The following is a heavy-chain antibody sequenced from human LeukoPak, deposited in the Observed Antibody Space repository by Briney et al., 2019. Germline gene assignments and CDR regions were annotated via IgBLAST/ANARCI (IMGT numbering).Heavy chain of an antibody. CDR2: INPSGSST. CDR1: GYTFTSYY. J-gene: IGHJ4*02. CDR3: ARGNVLLWFGESSFDY. D-gene: IGHD3-10*01. V-gene: IGHV1-46*01. Sequence: ASVKVSCKASGYTFTSYYMHWVRQAPGQGLEWMGKINPSGSSTNYAQKFQGRVTMTRDTSTSTVYMEVRSLRSEDTAVHYCARGNVLLWFGESSFDYWGQGTLVTVSS.